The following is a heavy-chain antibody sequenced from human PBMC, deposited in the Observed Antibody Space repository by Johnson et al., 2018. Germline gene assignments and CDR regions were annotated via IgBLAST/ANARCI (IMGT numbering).Heavy chain of an antibody. Sequence: EVQLVESGGGLVKXGGSLRLSCAASGFDFSRYSMNWVRQAAGQGLEWVASISSGGSYLYYTDSVKGRFSIFRDNSKNMLYLQMNSLRVEDTAIYYCAKPLNMDVWGKGTTVTVSS. J-gene: IGHJ6*03. CDR2: ISSGGSYL. CDR3: AKPLNMDV. V-gene: IGHV3-21*04. CDR1: GFDFSRYS.